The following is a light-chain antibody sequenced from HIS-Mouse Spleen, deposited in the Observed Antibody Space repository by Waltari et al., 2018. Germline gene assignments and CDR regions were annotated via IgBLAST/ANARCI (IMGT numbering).Light chain of an antibody. V-gene: IGLV2-23*01. CDR1: SSDVGIYNL. Sequence: QSALTQPASGSGSPGQSITIPCTGTSSDVGIYNLVSWYQQHPGNAPNRMIYEGSNRPSGVSNRFAGSKSGNTASLTISGLQAEDEADYYCCSYAGSSTWVFGGGTKLTVL. CDR3: CSYAGSSTWV. CDR2: EGS. J-gene: IGLJ3*02.